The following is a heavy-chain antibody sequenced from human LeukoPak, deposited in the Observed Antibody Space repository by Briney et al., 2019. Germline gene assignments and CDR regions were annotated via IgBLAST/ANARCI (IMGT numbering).Heavy chain of an antibody. V-gene: IGHV3-23*01. CDR1: GFTFSSYA. J-gene: IGHJ4*02. CDR2: IRDTGSST. CDR3: AKETAAVGTPNFDY. D-gene: IGHD6-13*01. Sequence: PGGSLRLSCAASGFTFSSYAMSWVRHLPGKGLEWVSGIRDTGSSTFYPDSVKGRFTISRDNSKNTLFLQMNGLRAEDTAVYYCAKETAAVGTPNFDYWGQGTLVTVSS.